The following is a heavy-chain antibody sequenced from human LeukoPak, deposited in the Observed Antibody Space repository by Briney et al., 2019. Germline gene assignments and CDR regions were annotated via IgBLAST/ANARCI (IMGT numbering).Heavy chain of an antibody. V-gene: IGHV4-34*01. D-gene: IGHD1-14*01. CDR3: ARGRRVGLAKYPILNAFFDY. Sequence: SETLSLTCAVYNGSFSGYYWSWIRQPPGKGLEWIGEINDSGSTNYKSSLRSRVTISVDTSKNQFALNLNSMTAADTAVYYCARGRRVGLAKYPILNAFFDYWGQGTLVTVSS. CDR2: INDSGST. CDR1: NGSFSGYY. J-gene: IGHJ4*02.